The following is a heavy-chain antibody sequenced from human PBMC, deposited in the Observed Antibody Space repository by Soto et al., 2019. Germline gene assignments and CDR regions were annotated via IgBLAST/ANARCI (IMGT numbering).Heavy chain of an antibody. CDR2: INANGGDT. V-gene: IGHV1-2*02. J-gene: IGHJ5*02. CDR3: SRGRSTCTCA. Sequence: QVELVQSGAQVVRPGASVKLSCKASGYSFTDYDIHWVRQATGQGLEWLGWINANGGDTNYAEKFQDRLTLTRDTSIDTAFMELTRLTYGATDLCCGSRGRSTCTCAWGQLTRFAVAS. CDR1: GYSFTDYD.